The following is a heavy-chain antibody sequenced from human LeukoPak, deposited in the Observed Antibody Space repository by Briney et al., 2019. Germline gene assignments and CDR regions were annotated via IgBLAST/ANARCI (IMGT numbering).Heavy chain of an antibody. CDR1: GFTFSSYS. Sequence: PGGSLRLSCAASGFTFSSYSMNWVRQAPGEGLEWVSSISSSSSYIYYADSVKGRFTISRDNAKNSLYLQMNSLRAEDTVVYYCARAYSSSSGFDYWGQGTLVTVSS. V-gene: IGHV3-21*01. CDR2: ISSSSSYI. D-gene: IGHD6-6*01. J-gene: IGHJ4*02. CDR3: ARAYSSSSGFDY.